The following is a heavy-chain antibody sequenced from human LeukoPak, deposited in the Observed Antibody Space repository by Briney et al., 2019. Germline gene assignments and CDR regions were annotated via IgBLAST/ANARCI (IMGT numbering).Heavy chain of an antibody. Sequence: GGSLRLSCAASGFTFSTYVMHWVRQAPGKGLEWVAVIWYDGSNKYYADSVKGRFTISRDNSKNTLYLQMNSLRAEDTAVYYCAKSESYGQTSPDYWGQGTLVTVSS. V-gene: IGHV3-33*06. CDR2: IWYDGSNK. CDR3: AKSESYGQTSPDY. D-gene: IGHD5-18*01. CDR1: GFTFSTYV. J-gene: IGHJ4*02.